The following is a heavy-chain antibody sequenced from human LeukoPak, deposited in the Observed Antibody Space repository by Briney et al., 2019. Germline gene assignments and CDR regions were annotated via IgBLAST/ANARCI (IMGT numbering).Heavy chain of an antibody. J-gene: IGHJ4*02. V-gene: IGHV3-48*02. CDR3: ARAPPRYGSGSFHFDF. CDR2: ISSSSSTI. D-gene: IGHD3-10*01. CDR1: GFTFSNYA. Sequence: GGSLRLSCAASGFTFSNYAMNWVRQAPGKGLEWVSYISSSSSTIYYADSVKGRFTISRDNAKNSLYLQMNSLRDEDTAVYYCARAPPRYGSGSFHFDFWGQGTLVTVSS.